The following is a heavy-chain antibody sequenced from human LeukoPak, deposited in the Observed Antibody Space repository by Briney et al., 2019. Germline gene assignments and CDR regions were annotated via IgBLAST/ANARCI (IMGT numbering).Heavy chain of an antibody. Sequence: QSGGSLRLSCVASGFTFNKNALSWVRQTPGKGLEWVSVIYSGGSTYYADSVKGRFTISRDNSKNTLYLQMNSLRAEDTAVYYCARDGSGSYLEYWGQGTLVTVSS. D-gene: IGHD1-26*01. CDR3: ARDGSGSYLEY. J-gene: IGHJ4*02. CDR2: IYSGGST. V-gene: IGHV3-53*01. CDR1: GFTFNKNA.